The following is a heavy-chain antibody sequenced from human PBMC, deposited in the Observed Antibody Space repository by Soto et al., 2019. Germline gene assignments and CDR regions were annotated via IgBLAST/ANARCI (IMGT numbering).Heavy chain of an antibody. V-gene: IGHV4-59*01. Sequence: SETLSLTCTVSGGSISPFYWSWIRQPPGKGLEYIGYISYRGDANYNPSLKSRVILSVDTSQNQFSLRLSSVTAADTAVYYCARDVGLQYATGYFDFWSGKNNWFDPWGQGTLVTISS. CDR1: GGSISPFY. CDR2: ISYRGDA. CDR3: ARDVGLQYATGYFDFWSGKNNWFDP. J-gene: IGHJ5*02. D-gene: IGHD3-3*01.